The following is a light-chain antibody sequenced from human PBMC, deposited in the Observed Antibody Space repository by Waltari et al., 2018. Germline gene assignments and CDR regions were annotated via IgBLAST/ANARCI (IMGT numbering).Light chain of an antibody. CDR3: SSYTSTSALVV. J-gene: IGLJ2*01. Sequence: QSALTQPASVSGSPGQSITISCTGTSSAVGAYNYVSWYQQHPGKAPKVLIYDVSNRPSGVSNRFSGSKSGNTASLTISGLQAEDEADYYCSSYTSTSALVVFGGGTKLTVL. CDR2: DVS. V-gene: IGLV2-14*03. CDR1: SSAVGAYNY.